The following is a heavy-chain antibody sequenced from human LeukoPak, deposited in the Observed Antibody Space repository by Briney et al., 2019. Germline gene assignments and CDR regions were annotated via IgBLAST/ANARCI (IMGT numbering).Heavy chain of an antibody. CDR1: GGSFSGYY. D-gene: IGHD3-10*01. CDR3: ARDLLNYYGSGSYSAGDAFDI. V-gene: IGHV4-34*01. CDR2: INHSGST. J-gene: IGHJ3*02. Sequence: PSETLSLTCAVYGGSFSGYYWSWIRQPPGKGLEWIGEINHSGSTNYNPSLKSRVTISVDTSKNQFSLKLSSVTAADTAVYYCARDLLNYYGSGSYSAGDAFDIWGQGTMVTVSS.